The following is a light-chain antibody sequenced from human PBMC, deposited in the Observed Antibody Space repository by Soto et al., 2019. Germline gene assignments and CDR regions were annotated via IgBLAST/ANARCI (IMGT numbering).Light chain of an antibody. Sequence: QLVLTQSPSASASLGASVKLTCALSSGHNNYAIAWHQQQPEKGPRYLMMINSDGSHSKGDGIPDRFSGSSSGAERYLTISSLQSEDEADYYCQTWGTGIHVFGTGTKLTVL. V-gene: IGLV4-69*01. J-gene: IGLJ1*01. CDR3: QTWGTGIHV. CDR2: INSDGSH. CDR1: SGHNNYA.